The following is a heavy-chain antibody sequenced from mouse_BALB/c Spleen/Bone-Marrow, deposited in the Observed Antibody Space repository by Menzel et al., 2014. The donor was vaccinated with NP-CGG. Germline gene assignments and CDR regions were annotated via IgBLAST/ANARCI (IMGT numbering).Heavy chain of an antibody. CDR1: GYNFISYW. J-gene: IGHJ1*01. Sequence: QVQLQQPGAELVKPGASVKLSCKASGYNFISYWIHWVKQRPGQGLEWIGEINPGNGRTNYNEKFKNKATLTIDKSSSTAYTQLSRLTSEDSAVYYCARWGKGYFDVWGAGTTATVSS. CDR2: INPGNGRT. D-gene: IGHD1-3*01. CDR3: ARWGKGYFDV. V-gene: IGHV1S81*02.